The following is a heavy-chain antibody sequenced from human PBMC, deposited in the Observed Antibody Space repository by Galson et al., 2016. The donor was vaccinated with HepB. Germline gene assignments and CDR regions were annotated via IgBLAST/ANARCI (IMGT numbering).Heavy chain of an antibody. J-gene: IGHJ4*01. D-gene: IGHD2-15*01. V-gene: IGHV3-7*04. CDR3: ARAGVTLIRDGGYDH. CDR2: IKQDGSER. CDR1: GFTFSTYY. Sequence: SLRLSCAASGFTFSTYYMMWVRQAPGKGLEWVAIIKQDGSERYYVDSVKGRFTISRDNARNSLYLQMNDLRAEDTAVYFWARAGVTLIRDGGYDHWGHGALVTVSS.